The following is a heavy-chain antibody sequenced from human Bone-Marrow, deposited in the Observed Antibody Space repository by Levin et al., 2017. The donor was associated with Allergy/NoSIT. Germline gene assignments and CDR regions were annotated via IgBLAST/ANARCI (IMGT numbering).Heavy chain of an antibody. V-gene: IGHV3-11*01. J-gene: IGHJ4*02. CDR1: GFTFSDYY. CDR3: ARKPQQWLVLGAFDY. D-gene: IGHD6-19*01. CDR2: ISSSGSTI. Sequence: GGSLRLSCAASGFTFSDYYMSWIRQAPGKGLEWVSYISSSGSTIYYADSVKGRFTISRDNAKNSLYLQMNSLRAEDTAVYYCARKPQQWLVLGAFDYWGQGTLVTVSS.